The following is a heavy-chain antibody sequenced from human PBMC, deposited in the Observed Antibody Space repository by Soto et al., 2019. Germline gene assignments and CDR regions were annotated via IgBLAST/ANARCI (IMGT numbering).Heavy chain of an antibody. CDR3: ARDGLELGPFDY. Sequence: GGSLRLSCAASGFTFSSYSMNWVRQAPGKGLEWVSSISSSSSYIYYADSVKGRFTISRDNAKNSLYLQMNSLRAEDTAVYYCARDGLELGPFDYWGQGTLVTVSS. V-gene: IGHV3-21*01. CDR1: GFTFSSYS. D-gene: IGHD6-6*01. J-gene: IGHJ4*02. CDR2: ISSSSSYI.